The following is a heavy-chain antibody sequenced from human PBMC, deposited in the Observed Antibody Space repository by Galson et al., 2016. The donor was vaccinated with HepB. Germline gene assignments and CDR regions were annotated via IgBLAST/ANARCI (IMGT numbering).Heavy chain of an antibody. CDR3: ARNPNSHYYYYYYGLDV. CDR2: INPGNGNA. D-gene: IGHD4-23*01. CDR1: GYTFSRYP. J-gene: IGHJ6*02. V-gene: IGHV1-3*01. Sequence: SVKVSCKASGYTFSRYPMHWVRQAPGQSLERMGWINPGNGNAKYSQKFQGRVTITRDTTASTAYMEFSSLRSEDTAVYYCARNPNSHYYYYYYGLDVWGQGTTVTVSS.